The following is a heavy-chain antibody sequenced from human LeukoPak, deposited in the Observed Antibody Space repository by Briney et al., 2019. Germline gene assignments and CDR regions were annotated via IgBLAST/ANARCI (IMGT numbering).Heavy chain of an antibody. CDR2: IYYSGST. V-gene: IGHV4-59*08. CDR1: GGSISSYY. Sequence: AETLSLTCTVSGGSISSYYWSWIRQPPGKGLEGIGYIYYSGSTNYNPSLKRRITISEDTSKNQFSLKLSSVTAADTAVYYGAGTDTDWFDPWGQGTLVTVSS. CDR3: AGTDTDWFDP. J-gene: IGHJ5*02.